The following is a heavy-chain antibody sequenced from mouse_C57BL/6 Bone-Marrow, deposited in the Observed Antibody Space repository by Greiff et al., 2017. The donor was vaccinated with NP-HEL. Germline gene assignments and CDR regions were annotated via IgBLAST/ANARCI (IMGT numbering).Heavy chain of an antibody. CDR1: GYTFTSYW. J-gene: IGHJ2*01. Sequence: QVQLQQPGAELVRPGSSVKLSCKASGYTFTSYWMHWVKQRPIQGLEWIGNIDPSDSETHYNQKFKDKATLTVDKSSSTAYMQLSSLTSEDSAVYYCARRGWLAYYFDYWGQGTTLTVSS. CDR2: IDPSDSET. D-gene: IGHD2-3*01. V-gene: IGHV1-52*01. CDR3: ARRGWLAYYFDY.